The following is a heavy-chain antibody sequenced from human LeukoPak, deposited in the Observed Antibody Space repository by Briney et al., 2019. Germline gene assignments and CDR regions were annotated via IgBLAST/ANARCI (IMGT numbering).Heavy chain of an antibody. J-gene: IGHJ4*02. Sequence: SETLSLTCAVSGYSISSGYYWGWIRQPPGKGLEWIGSIYHSGSTYYNPSLKSRVTISVDTSKNQLSLKLSSVTAADTAVYYCARLRELLFDYWGQGTLVTVSS. CDR2: IYHSGST. D-gene: IGHD1-26*01. CDR3: ARLRELLFDY. V-gene: IGHV4-38-2*01. CDR1: GYSISSGYY.